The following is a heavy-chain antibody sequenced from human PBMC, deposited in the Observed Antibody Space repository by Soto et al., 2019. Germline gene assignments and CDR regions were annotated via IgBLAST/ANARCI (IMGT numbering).Heavy chain of an antibody. CDR2: INPNSGGT. CDR3: ARLRPGYGSGTQNYYYYGMDV. Sequence: QVQLVQSGAEVKKPGASVKVSCKASGYTFTGYYMHWVRQAPGQGLEWMGWINPNSGGTNYAQKFQGRVTMTRDTSISTAYMELSRLRSDDTAVYYCARLRPGYGSGTQNYYYYGMDVWGQGTTVTVSS. V-gene: IGHV1-2*02. CDR1: GYTFTGYY. J-gene: IGHJ6*02. D-gene: IGHD3-10*01.